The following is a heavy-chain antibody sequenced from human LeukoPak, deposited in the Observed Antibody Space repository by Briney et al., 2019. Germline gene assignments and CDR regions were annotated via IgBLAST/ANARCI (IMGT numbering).Heavy chain of an antibody. V-gene: IGHV1-69*01. CDR3: ARDGGGSYYFFGY. J-gene: IGHJ4*02. CDR1: GGAFSSYA. D-gene: IGHD1-26*01. Sequence: SVKVSCKASGGAFSSYAISWVRQAPGQGLEWMGGIIPIFGTANYAQKFQGRVTITADESTSTAYMELSSLRSEDAAVYYCARDGGGSYYFFGYWGQGTLVTVSS. CDR2: IIPIFGTA.